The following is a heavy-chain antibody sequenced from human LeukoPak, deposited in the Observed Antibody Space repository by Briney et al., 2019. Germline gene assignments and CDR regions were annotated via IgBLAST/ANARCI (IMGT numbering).Heavy chain of an antibody. Sequence: GGSLRLSCAASEFSVGSNYMTWVRQAPGKGLVWVSRINSDGSSTSYADSVKGRFTISRDNAKNTLYLQMNSLRAEDTAVYYCARAGKVDYWGQGTLVTVSS. CDR1: EFSVGSNY. CDR2: INSDGSST. CDR3: ARAGKVDY. V-gene: IGHV3-74*01. J-gene: IGHJ4*02.